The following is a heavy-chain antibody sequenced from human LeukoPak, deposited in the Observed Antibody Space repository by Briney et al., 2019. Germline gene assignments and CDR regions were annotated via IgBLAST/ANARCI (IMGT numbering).Heavy chain of an antibody. CDR2: ISSNGGST. V-gene: IGHV3-64*01. J-gene: IGHJ4*02. Sequence: SGGSLRLSCVASGFTFSSYAMHWVRQAPGKGLEYVSAISSNGGSTYYANSVKGRFTISRDNSKNTLYLQMGSLRAEDMAVYYCARLGSGLVYDYWGQGTLVTVSS. CDR1: GFTFSSYA. D-gene: IGHD6-6*01. CDR3: ARLGSGLVYDY.